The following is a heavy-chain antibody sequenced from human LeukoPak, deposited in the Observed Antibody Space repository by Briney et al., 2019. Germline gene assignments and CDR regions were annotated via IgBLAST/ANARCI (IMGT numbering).Heavy chain of an antibody. D-gene: IGHD1-26*01. CDR3: AREQLGADTAFDI. V-gene: IGHV1-69*04. J-gene: IGHJ3*02. CDR1: GGTFSSYA. Sequence: ASVKVSCKASGGTFSSYAISWVRQAPGQGLEWMGRIIPILGIANYAQKFQGRVTITADKSTSTAYMELSSLRSEDTAVYYCAREQLGADTAFDIWGQGTMVTVSS. CDR2: IIPILGIA.